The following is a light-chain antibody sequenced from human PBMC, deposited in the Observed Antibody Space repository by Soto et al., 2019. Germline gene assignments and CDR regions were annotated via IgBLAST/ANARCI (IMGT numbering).Light chain of an antibody. J-gene: IGLJ2*01. V-gene: IGLV2-8*01. Sequence: QSVLTQPPSASGSLGQSVTISCTGSSSDVGTYNYVSWYQQYPGKAPKLMIYDVTKRPSGVPDRFSGSKSGNTASLTASGLQADDEADYYCSSYAGSNNFVVFGGVTKLTVL. CDR1: SSDVGTYNY. CDR3: SSYAGSNNFVV. CDR2: DVT.